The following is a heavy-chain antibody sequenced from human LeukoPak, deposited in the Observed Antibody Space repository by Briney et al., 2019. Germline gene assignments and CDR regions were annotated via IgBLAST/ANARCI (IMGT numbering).Heavy chain of an antibody. Sequence: SQTLSLTCAVSGGSISSGGYSWSWIRQPPGKGLEWIGYIYHSGSTYYNPSLKSRVTISVDRSKNQFSLKLSSVTAADTAVYYCAKDSSGYSSTYYFDYWGQGTLVTVSS. D-gene: IGHD3-22*01. J-gene: IGHJ4*02. CDR3: AKDSSGYSSTYYFDY. CDR1: GGSISSGGYS. CDR2: IYHSGST. V-gene: IGHV4-30-2*01.